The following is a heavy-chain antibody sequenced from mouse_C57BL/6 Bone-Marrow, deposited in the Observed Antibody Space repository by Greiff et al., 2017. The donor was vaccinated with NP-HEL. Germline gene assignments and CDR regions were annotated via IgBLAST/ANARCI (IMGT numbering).Heavy chain of an antibody. D-gene: IGHD1-1*01. V-gene: IGHV1-72*01. Sequence: QVQLQQPGADLVKPGASVKLSCKASGYTFTSFWMHWVKQRPGRGLEWIGRIDPNSGGTKFNEKFKTKATLTVDKPSSTAYMQLSSLTSEDSAVYYCARYYYGSRGWYSDVWGTGTTVTVSS. CDR2: IDPNSGGT. CDR3: ARYYYGSRGWYSDV. CDR1: GYTFTSFW. J-gene: IGHJ1*03.